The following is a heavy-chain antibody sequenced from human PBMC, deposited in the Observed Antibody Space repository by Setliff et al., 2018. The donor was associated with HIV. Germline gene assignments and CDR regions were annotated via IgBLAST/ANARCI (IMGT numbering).Heavy chain of an antibody. D-gene: IGHD2-21*01. J-gene: IGHJ4*02. Sequence: GGSLRLSCATSRFSFSTFWMTWVRQAPGKGLEWIANINEDGDKKYHADSVWGRFTISRDNARNSLYLQMNSLKIEDTAVYYCTADLPGGNSPYFDYWGQGTLVTVSS. V-gene: IGHV3-7*03. CDR3: TADLPGGNSPYFDY. CDR1: RFSFSTFW. CDR2: INEDGDKK.